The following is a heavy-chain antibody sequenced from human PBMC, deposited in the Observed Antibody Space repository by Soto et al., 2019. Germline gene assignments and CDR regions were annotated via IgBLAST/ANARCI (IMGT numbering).Heavy chain of an antibody. Sequence: DASVKVSCKVSGYTLTELFMHWVRQAPGKGLEWMGGFDPEDGETSYAQKFQGRVTMTEDTSTDTAYMELSSLRSEDTAVYYCATEYYYDSSGYYSTMGLFDYWGQGTLVTVSS. CDR2: FDPEDGET. V-gene: IGHV1-24*01. J-gene: IGHJ4*02. CDR1: GYTLTELF. D-gene: IGHD3-22*01. CDR3: ATEYYYDSSGYYSTMGLFDY.